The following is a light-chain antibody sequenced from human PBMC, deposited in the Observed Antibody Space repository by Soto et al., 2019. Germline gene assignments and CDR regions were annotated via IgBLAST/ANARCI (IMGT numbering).Light chain of an antibody. J-gene: IGLJ2*01. CDR2: EDT. CDR3: SSYAGSTTYVV. Sequence: QSALTQPASVSGSPGQSITISCTGTSSDVGSYNLVSWYQQHPGKAPKLMIYEDTKRPSGVSNRFSGSKSGNTASLTISGLQAEDEADDYCSSYAGSTTYVVFGGGTKLTVL. CDR1: SSDVGSYNL. V-gene: IGLV2-23*01.